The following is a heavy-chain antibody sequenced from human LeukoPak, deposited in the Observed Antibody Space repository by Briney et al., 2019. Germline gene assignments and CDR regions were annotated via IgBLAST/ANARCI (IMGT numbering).Heavy chain of an antibody. CDR2: VYHTGST. J-gene: IGHJ3*02. CDR1: GGSISSYY. V-gene: IGHV4-59*01. Sequence: KPSETLSLTCTVSGGSISSYYWSWIRQPPGKGLEWIGYVYHTGSTNYNPSLQSRVSISVDTSKNLFSLRLSSVTAADTAVYYCARADCTVASCYAWRDAFHIWGQGTMVSVSS. CDR3: ARADCTVASCYAWRDAFHI. D-gene: IGHD2-2*01.